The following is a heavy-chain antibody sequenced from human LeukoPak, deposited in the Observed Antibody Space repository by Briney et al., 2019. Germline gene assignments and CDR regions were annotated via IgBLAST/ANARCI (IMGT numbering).Heavy chain of an antibody. D-gene: IGHD3-10*01. J-gene: IGHJ4*02. CDR3: ARDTSGSQVITYLDY. V-gene: IGHV3-21*01. CDR2: IDTTSAYI. Sequence: GGSLRLSCAASGFSFSSSSMSWVRQAPGKGLEWVSYIDTTSAYIFYADSVQGRFTLSRDNARNSLILQMNSLRAEDTAVYYCARDTSGSQVITYLDYWGQGILVTDAS. CDR1: GFSFSSSS.